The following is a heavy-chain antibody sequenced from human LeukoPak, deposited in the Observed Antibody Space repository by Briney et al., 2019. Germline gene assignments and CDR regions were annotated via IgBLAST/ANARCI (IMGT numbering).Heavy chain of an antibody. CDR3: ARHIAVAGSLDY. CDR1: GGSFSSYY. CDR2: IYYSGST. Sequence: SETLSLTCAVYGGSFSSYYWGWIRQPPGKGLEWIGSIYYSGSTYYNPSLKSRDTISVDTSKNQFSLKLSSVTDADTAVYYCARHIAVAGSLDYWGQGTLVTVSS. J-gene: IGHJ4*02. V-gene: IGHV4-39*01. D-gene: IGHD6-19*01.